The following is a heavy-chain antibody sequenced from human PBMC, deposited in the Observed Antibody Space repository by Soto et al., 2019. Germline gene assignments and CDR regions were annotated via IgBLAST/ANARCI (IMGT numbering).Heavy chain of an antibody. V-gene: IGHV3-30*18. J-gene: IGHJ4*02. CDR1: GFTFSSYG. Sequence: GGSLRLSCAASGFTFSSYGMHWVRQAPGKGLEWVAVISYDGSNKYYADSVKGRFTISRDNSKNTLYLQMNSLRAEDTAVYYCAKDSAPFYFAALVDYWGQGTLVTVSS. CDR2: ISYDGSNK. CDR3: AKDSAPFYFAALVDY. D-gene: IGHD2-21*01.